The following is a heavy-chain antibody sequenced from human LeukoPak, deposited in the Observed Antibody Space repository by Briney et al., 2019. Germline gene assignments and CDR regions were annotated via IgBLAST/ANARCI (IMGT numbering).Heavy chain of an antibody. CDR3: AKMYSYGYYYYMDV. Sequence: PGGSLRLSCAASGFTFSSYGMHWVRQAPGRGLEWVAFIRSDGSNKYYADSVKGRFTISRDNSKNTLYLQMNSLRAEDTAVYYCAKMYSYGYYYYMDVWGKGTTVTISS. CDR2: IRSDGSNK. CDR1: GFTFSSYG. J-gene: IGHJ6*03. V-gene: IGHV3-30*02. D-gene: IGHD5-18*01.